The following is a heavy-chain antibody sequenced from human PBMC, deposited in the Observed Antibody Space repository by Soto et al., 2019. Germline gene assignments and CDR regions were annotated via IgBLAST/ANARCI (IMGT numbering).Heavy chain of an antibody. CDR3: ETDWSAIAYGRDV. D-gene: IGHD3-3*01. Sequence: GGSLRLSCEASGFSFSPYGMNWVRQAPGRGLEWISYISSTSTTMYYSDSVKGRCAISRDDARNSLSLEMNYLRDDDTAVYYCETDWSAIAYGRDVWGQGTTVTVSS. CDR1: GFSFSPYG. CDR2: ISSTSTTM. V-gene: IGHV3-48*02. J-gene: IGHJ6*02.